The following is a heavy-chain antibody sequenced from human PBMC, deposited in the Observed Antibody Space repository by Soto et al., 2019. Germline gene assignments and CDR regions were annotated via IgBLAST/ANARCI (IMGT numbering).Heavy chain of an antibody. Sequence: QVQMVQSGTEVKKPGTSVKVSCQAFTTHWVHWVRQAPGQGLEWVGVINPSGSRTLSAQKFQGRVTMTRDTSTSTLYMELRSLTSEATAVYYCVTDNSRQDLAWGFDPWGQGTLVTVSS. J-gene: IGHJ5*02. V-gene: IGHV1-46*01. CDR3: VTDNSRQDLAWGFDP. D-gene: IGHD1-1*01. CDR1: FTTHW. CDR2: INPSGSRT.